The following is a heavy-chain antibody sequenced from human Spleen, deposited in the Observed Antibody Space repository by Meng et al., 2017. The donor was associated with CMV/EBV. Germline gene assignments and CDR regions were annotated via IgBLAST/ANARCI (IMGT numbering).Heavy chain of an antibody. V-gene: IGHV3-11*04. D-gene: IGHD3-3*01. J-gene: IGHJ4*02. CDR2: ISSSRRTR. Sequence: GESLKISCAASGFSFSDYYMSWIRQAPGKGLEWVSYISSSRRTRYYADSVKGRFTISRDNAKNSLHLQMNSLRAEDTAVYYCARGVRYLEWLPHFFDYWGQGTLVTVSS. CDR3: ARGVRYLEWLPHFFDY. CDR1: GFSFSDYY.